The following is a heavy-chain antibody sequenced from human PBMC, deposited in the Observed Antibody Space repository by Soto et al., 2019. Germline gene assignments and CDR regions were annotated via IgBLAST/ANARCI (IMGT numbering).Heavy chain of an antibody. V-gene: IGHV4-59*01. D-gene: IGHD6-13*01. CDR1: GGSIRSYY. J-gene: IGHJ5*02. CDR3: ARRLATAGTWWFDP. Sequence: PSETLSLTCTVSGGSIRSYYWSWIRQPPGKGLEWIGYVYYSGSTNYNPSLKSRVTISVDTSKNQFSLKLSSVTAADTAVYYCARRLATAGTWWFDPWGQGTLVTVSS. CDR2: VYYSGST.